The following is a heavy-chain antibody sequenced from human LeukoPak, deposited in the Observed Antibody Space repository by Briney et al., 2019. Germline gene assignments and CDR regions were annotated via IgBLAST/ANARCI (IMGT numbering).Heavy chain of an antibody. V-gene: IGHV3-30*01. CDR1: GFTFSSYW. Sequence: GGSLRLSCAASGFTFSSYWMSWVRQAPGKGLEWVAVISYDGGNKYYADSVKGRFTISRDNSKNTLYLQMNTLRAEDTAVYYCARDQTEYYYYYYMDVWGKGTTVTVSS. D-gene: IGHD1-1*01. CDR2: ISYDGGNK. CDR3: ARDQTEYYYYYYMDV. J-gene: IGHJ6*03.